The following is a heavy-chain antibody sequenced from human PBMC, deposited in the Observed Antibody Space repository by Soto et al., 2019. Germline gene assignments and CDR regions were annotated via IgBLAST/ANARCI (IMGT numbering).Heavy chain of an antibody. V-gene: IGHV3-7*03. J-gene: IGHJ4*02. CDR3: ERDFEGSCRYGPFEY. CDR2: IKQDGSEK. D-gene: IGHD5-18*01. CDR1: GFTFSRYW. Sequence: PGGSLRLSCAASGFTFSRYWMTWVRQAPRKGLEWVANIKQDGSEKYYVDSVKGRFAISRDNAKSSVYLQMNSLRPEDTAVYYCERDFEGSCRYGPFEYWGQGTLVTVSS.